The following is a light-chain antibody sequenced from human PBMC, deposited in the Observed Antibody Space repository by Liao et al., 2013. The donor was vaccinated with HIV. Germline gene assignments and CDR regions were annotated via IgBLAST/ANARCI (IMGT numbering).Light chain of an antibody. J-gene: IGLJ2*01. V-gene: IGLV3-1*01. Sequence: SYELTQPPSVSVSPGQTASITCSGDKLGDKYACWYQQKPGQSPVLLICQDNKRPSGIPERFSGSNSGNTATLTISGTQAMDEADYYCQAWDSSTVVFGGGTKLTVL. CDR2: QDN. CDR3: QAWDSSTVV. CDR1: KLGDKY.